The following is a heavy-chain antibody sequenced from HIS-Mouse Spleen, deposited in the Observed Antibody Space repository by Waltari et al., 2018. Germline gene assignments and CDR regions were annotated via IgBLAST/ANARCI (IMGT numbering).Heavy chain of an antibody. Sequence: QVQLQQWGAGLLKPSETLSLTCAVYGGSFSGYYWSWIRKPPGKGLEWIGEINHSGSTNYNPSLKSRVTISVDTSKNQFSLKLSSVTAADTAVYYCARRGIAAAGKYFQHWGQGTLVTVSS. D-gene: IGHD6-13*01. CDR1: GGSFSGYY. CDR2: INHSGST. CDR3: ARRGIAAAGKYFQH. J-gene: IGHJ1*01. V-gene: IGHV4-34*01.